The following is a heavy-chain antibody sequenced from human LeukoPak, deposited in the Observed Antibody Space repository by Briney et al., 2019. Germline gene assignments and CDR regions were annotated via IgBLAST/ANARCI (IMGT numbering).Heavy chain of an antibody. CDR1: GFTFSSYA. Sequence: GGSLRLSCAASGFTFSSYAMSWVRQAPGKGLEWVSSIPRSGGSTYYADSVKGRFTISRDNAKNSLYLQMNSLRAEDTAVYYCAELGITMIGGVWGKGTTVTISS. CDR2: IPRSGGST. V-gene: IGHV3-23*01. J-gene: IGHJ6*04. CDR3: AELGITMIGGV. D-gene: IGHD3-10*02.